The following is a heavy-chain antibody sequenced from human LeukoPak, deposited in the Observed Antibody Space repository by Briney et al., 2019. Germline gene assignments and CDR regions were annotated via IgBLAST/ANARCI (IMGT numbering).Heavy chain of an antibody. CDR3: ARQTRDGSGSRGYFFDF. D-gene: IGHD3-10*01. CDR2: IYPGDSDT. Sequence: GESLKISCEASGYSFTSYWIGWVRQMPGKGLEWMGIIYPGDSDTRYSPSFQGQVTITADKSISTAYLQWSNLKASDTAMYYCARQTRDGSGSRGYFFDFWGQGTLVTVSS. V-gene: IGHV5-51*01. J-gene: IGHJ4*02. CDR1: GYSFTSYW.